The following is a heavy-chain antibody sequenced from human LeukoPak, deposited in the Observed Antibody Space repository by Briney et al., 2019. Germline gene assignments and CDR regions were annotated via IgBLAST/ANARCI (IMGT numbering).Heavy chain of an antibody. D-gene: IGHD3-22*01. V-gene: IGHV3-23*01. J-gene: IGHJ4*02. CDR2: ISGSGGST. CDR3: ARDKGDYHTSGSLFVF. CDR1: GFTFSSYA. Sequence: GGSLRLSCAASGFTFSSYAMSWVRQAPGKGLEWVSAISGSGGSTYYADSVKGRFTISRDNSKNTLYLQMNSLRAEDTAVYYCARDKGDYHTSGSLFVFGGQGALVTVSS.